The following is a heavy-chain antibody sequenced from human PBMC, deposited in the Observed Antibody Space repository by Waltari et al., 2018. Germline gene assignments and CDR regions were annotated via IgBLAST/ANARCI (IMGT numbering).Heavy chain of an antibody. V-gene: IGHV4-59*01. CDR1: GGSISSYY. Sequence: QVQLQESGPGLVKPSETLSITCTVSGGSISSYYWSWIRQPPGKGLEWIGYIYYSGSTNYNPSLKSRVTISVDTSKNQFSLKLSSVTAADTAVYYCARRGKGNYYFDYWGQGTLVTVSS. CDR3: ARRGKGNYYFDY. CDR2: IYYSGST. J-gene: IGHJ4*02.